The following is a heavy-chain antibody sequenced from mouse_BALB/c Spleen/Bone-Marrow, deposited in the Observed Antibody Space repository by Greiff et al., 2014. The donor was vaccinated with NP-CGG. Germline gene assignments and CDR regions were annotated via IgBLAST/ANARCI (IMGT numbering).Heavy chain of an antibody. V-gene: IGHV14-3*02. J-gene: IGHJ3*01. CDR3: AIYYYGSSGFAY. D-gene: IGHD1-1*01. CDR2: IDPANGNT. CDR1: GFDIKDTY. Sequence: DVQLQESGAELVKPGASVKLSCTASGFDIKDTYMHWVKQRPEQGLEWIGRIDPANGNTKYDPKFQGKATITADTSSNAAYLQHSSLTSEDTAVYYCAIYYYGSSGFAYWGQGTLVTVSA.